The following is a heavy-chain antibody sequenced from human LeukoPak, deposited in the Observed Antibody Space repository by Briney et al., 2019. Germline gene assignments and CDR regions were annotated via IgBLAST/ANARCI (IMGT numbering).Heavy chain of an antibody. D-gene: IGHD3-10*01. J-gene: IGHJ4*02. CDR2: ISSSSSTI. V-gene: IGHV3-48*01. CDR3: AKFPVLLWFGELPDY. Sequence: GGSLRLSCAASGSTFSSYSMNWVRQAPGKGLEWVSYISSSSSTIYYADSVKGRFTISRDNSKNTLYLQMNSLRAEDTAVYHCAKFPVLLWFGELPDYWGQGTLVTVSS. CDR1: GSTFSSYS.